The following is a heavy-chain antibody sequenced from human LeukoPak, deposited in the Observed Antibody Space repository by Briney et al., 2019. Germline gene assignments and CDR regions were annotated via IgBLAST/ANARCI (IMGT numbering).Heavy chain of an antibody. CDR2: INAGNGNT. V-gene: IGHV1-3*01. J-gene: IGHJ5*02. CDR1: GYTFTIYA. D-gene: IGHD2-15*01. CDR3: ARESALVVGRQNWFDP. Sequence: ASVTVSFTASGYTFTIYAMHWVRQAPGQRLEWMGWINAGNGNTKYSQKFQGRVTITRDTSASTAYMELSSLRSEDTAVYYCARESALVVGRQNWFDPWGQGTLVTVSS.